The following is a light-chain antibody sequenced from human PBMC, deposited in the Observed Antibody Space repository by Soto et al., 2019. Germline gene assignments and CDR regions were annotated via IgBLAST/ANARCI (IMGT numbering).Light chain of an antibody. Sequence: QSVLTQPPSVSGAPGQRVTISCTGSSSNIGAGYDVHWYQQVPGTAPKLLIYGNTNRPSGVPDRFSGSKSGTSASLAITGLQAEDEVDYYCQSYDSSLNGVFGGGTKVTVL. J-gene: IGLJ3*02. CDR2: GNT. V-gene: IGLV1-40*01. CDR1: SSNIGAGYD. CDR3: QSYDSSLNGV.